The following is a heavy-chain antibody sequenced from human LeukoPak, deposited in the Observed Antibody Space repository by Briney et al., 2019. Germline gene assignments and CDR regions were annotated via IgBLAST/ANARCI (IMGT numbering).Heavy chain of an antibody. D-gene: IGHD6-13*01. Sequence: ASVTVSCKASGYTFTANYVHWVRQAPGQGLEWMGWINPNTGGTNYPQKFQGRVTMTRDTAINTAYMEMSRPRSDDTAVYYCARDLHLTIATPGVENHNWFDPWGQGTLVTVSS. CDR2: INPNTGGT. CDR1: GYTFTANY. J-gene: IGHJ5*02. V-gene: IGHV1-2*02. CDR3: ARDLHLTIATPGVENHNWFDP.